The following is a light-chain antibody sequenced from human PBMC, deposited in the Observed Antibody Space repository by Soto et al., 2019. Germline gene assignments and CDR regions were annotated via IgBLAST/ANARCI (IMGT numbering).Light chain of an antibody. CDR2: AAS. J-gene: IGKJ5*01. CDR1: QSISRY. CDR3: QQSYSTSIT. Sequence: DIQMTLSPSSLSASVGDRVTITCRASQSISRYLNWYQQKPGKAPKLLIYAASSLQSGVPSRFSGSGSGTDFTLTISSLQPEEFVTYYWQQSYSTSITFGQGTRLEIK. V-gene: IGKV1-39*01.